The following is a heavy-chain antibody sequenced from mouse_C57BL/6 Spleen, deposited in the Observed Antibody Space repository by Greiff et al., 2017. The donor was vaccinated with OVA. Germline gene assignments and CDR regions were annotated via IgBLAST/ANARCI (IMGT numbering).Heavy chain of an antibody. J-gene: IGHJ2*01. CDR2: IYPRSGNT. Sequence: QVQLQQPGAELVKPGASVKLSCKASGYTFTSYGISWVKQRTGQGLEWIGEIYPRSGNTYYNEKFKGKATLTADKSSSTAYMELRSLTSEDSAVYFCAKRTWDQGYFDYWGQGTTLTVSS. CDR1: GYTFTSYG. CDR3: AKRTWDQGYFDY. V-gene: IGHV1-81*01. D-gene: IGHD4-1*01.